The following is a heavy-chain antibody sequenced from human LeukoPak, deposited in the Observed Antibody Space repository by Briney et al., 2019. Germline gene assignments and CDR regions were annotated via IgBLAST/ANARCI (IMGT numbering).Heavy chain of an antibody. Sequence: GVLRLSCTASGFTFSSYSMNWVRQAPGKGLEWVGFIRSKAYGGTTEYAASVKGRFTISRDDSKSIAYLQMNSLKTEDTAVYYCWYYDSSGYYDYWGQGTLVTVSS. J-gene: IGHJ4*02. V-gene: IGHV3-49*04. CDR1: GFTFSSYS. CDR3: WYYDSSGYYDY. CDR2: IRSKAYGGTT. D-gene: IGHD3-22*01.